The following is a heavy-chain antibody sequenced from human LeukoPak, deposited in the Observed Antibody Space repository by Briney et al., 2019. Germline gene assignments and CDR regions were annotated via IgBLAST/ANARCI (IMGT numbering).Heavy chain of an antibody. Sequence: PSETLSLTCTVSGGSISDFYWSWIRQPAGKGLEYIGRVSATGSTSFNPSLQSRVTMSVDPSKSQFSLKLSSVTAADTAVYYCAQVTVGGHFDFWGQGILVTVSS. D-gene: IGHD6-19*01. V-gene: IGHV4-4*07. CDR3: AQVTVGGHFDF. CDR1: GGSISDFY. CDR2: VSATGST. J-gene: IGHJ4*02.